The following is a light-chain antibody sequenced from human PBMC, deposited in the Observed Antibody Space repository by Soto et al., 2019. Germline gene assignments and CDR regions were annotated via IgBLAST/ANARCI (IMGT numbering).Light chain of an antibody. Sequence: DIQMTQSPSSLSASVGDRVTITCRASQGIRNDLDWYQQKPAQAPERLIYAASSLQSGVPSRFSGSGSGTEFTLTISSLQAEDFATYYCLQYNTYPWTFGQGTEVEIK. CDR1: QGIRND. J-gene: IGKJ1*01. V-gene: IGKV1-17*01. CDR3: LQYNTYPWT. CDR2: AAS.